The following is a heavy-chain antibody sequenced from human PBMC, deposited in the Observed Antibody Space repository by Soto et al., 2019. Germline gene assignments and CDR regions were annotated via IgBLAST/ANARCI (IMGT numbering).Heavy chain of an antibody. V-gene: IGHV4-34*01. CDR2: INHSGST. D-gene: IGHD3-22*01. J-gene: IGHJ4*02. Sequence: SETLSLTCAVYGGSFSGYYWSWIRQPPGKGLEWIGEINHSGSTNYNPSLKSRVTISVDTSKNQFSLKLSSVTAADTAVHYCAITPYYYDSSGYFFWENYFDYWGQGTLVTVSS. CDR3: AITPYYYDSSGYFFWENYFDY. CDR1: GGSFSGYY.